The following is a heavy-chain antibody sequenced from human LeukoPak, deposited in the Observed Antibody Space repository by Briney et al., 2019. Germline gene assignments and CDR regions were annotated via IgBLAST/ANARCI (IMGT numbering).Heavy chain of an antibody. CDR2: ISAYNGNT. CDR1: GYTFTSYG. J-gene: IGHJ3*02. CDR3: ARRKTAIAVAGTFDI. D-gene: IGHD6-19*01. V-gene: IGHV1-18*01. Sequence: ASVKVSCKASGYTFTSYGISWVRQAPGQGLEWMGWISAYNGNTNYAQKLQGRVTMTTDTSTSTAYMELRSLRSDDTAVYYCARRKTAIAVAGTFDIWGQGTMVTVSS.